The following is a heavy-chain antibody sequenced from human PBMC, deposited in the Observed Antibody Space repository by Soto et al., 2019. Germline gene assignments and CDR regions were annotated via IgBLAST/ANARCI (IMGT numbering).Heavy chain of an antibody. CDR2: IYHNGRT. J-gene: IGHJ4*02. V-gene: IGHV4-30-2*01. CDR3: ARLTTTVIFDY. D-gene: IGHD4-17*01. CDR1: GDSIRSGGAS. Sequence: TLSLTCAVSGDSIRSGGASWSWIRQPTGKGLEWIGYIYHNGRTFYNPSLESRVTLSVDKSKSQFSLKLNSVTAADTAVYYCARLTTTVIFDYWSQGTLVTVSP.